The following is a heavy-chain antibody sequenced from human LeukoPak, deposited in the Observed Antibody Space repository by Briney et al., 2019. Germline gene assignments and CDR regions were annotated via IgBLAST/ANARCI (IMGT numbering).Heavy chain of an antibody. CDR1: GFTFSSYA. J-gene: IGHJ4*02. CDR2: ISGSGGST. CDR3: AKTLDYYDSSGLIDY. Sequence: GGSLRLSCAAFGFTFSSYAMSWVRQAPGKGLEWVSAISGSGGSTYYADSVKGRFTISRDNSKNTLYLQMTSLRAEDTAVYYCAKTLDYYDSSGLIDYWGQGTLVTVSS. V-gene: IGHV3-23*01. D-gene: IGHD3-22*01.